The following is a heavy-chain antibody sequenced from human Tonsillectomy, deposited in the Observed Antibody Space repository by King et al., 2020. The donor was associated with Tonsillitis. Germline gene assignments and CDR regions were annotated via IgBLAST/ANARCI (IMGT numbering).Heavy chain of an antibody. CDR3: ARHYDYVWGSPGDFDI. Sequence: VQLQESGPGLVKPSQTLSLTCTVSGGSISSGSYYWSWIRQPAGKGLEWIGRSYTRGSTDYNPSLKSRVTLSVDTSKNQFSLKLSSVTAADTAGYYCARHYDYVWGSPGDFDIWGQGTMVTVSS. D-gene: IGHD3-16*01. J-gene: IGHJ3*02. V-gene: IGHV4-61*02. CDR2: SYTRGST. CDR1: GGSISSGSYY.